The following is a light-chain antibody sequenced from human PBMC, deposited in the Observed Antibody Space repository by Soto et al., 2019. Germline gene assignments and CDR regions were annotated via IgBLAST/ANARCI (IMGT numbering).Light chain of an antibody. CDR2: GNS. Sequence: QLVLTQPPSVSGAPGQRVTISCTGSSSNIGAGYDVHWYQQLPGTAPKLLIYGNSNRPSGVPDRFSGSKSGTSASLAITGLQAEDEADYYCQSYDSSLSGPNWVFGGGTQLTVL. V-gene: IGLV1-40*01. CDR1: SSNIGAGYD. CDR3: QSYDSSLSGPNWV. J-gene: IGLJ3*02.